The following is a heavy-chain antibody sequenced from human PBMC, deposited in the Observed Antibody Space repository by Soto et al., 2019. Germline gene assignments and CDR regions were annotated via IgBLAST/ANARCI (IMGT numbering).Heavy chain of an antibody. CDR1: GGTFSSYA. J-gene: IGHJ6*02. V-gene: IGHV1-69*12. D-gene: IGHD5-12*01. CDR3: ASSVAKYYYYGMDV. Sequence: QVQLVQSGAEVKKPGSSVKVSCKASGGTFSSYAISWVRQAPGQGLEWMGGIIPIFGTANYAQKFQGRVTITGDESTSTGYMGLSSLKSEGTAVYYCASSVAKYYYYGMDVWGQGTTVTVSS. CDR2: IIPIFGTA.